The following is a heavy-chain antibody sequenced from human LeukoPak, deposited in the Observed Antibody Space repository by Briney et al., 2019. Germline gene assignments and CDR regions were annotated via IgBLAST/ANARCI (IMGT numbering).Heavy chain of an antibody. CDR3: TAEQWQRFGY. D-gene: IGHD5-12*01. CDR2: FKSRRDGGTT. V-gene: IGHV3-15*01. J-gene: IGHJ4*02. CDR1: GFTFTYAW. Sequence: GGSLRLSCAASAASGFTFTYAWMSWVRQAPGKGLEWVGRFKSRRDGGTTDYAAAVKGRFTISRDDSKNTLWLQMNSLKTEDTAVYYRTAEQWQRFGYWGQGTLVTVSS.